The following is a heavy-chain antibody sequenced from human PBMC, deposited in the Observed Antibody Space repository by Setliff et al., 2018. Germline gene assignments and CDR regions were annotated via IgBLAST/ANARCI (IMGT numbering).Heavy chain of an antibody. CDR2: INYSGIT. J-gene: IGHJ3*02. Sequence: NPSETLSLTCSVSGDSISSSSYYWGWIRQPPGEGLEWIGSINYSGITYYSPSLKSRVIVSVDTSKNQFSLKLSSVTAADTAVYYCARLPGYCNGGNCYGYYTFDIWGQGTMVTVSS. CDR3: ARLPGYCNGGNCYGYYTFDI. CDR1: GDSISSSSYY. V-gene: IGHV4-39*01. D-gene: IGHD2-15*01.